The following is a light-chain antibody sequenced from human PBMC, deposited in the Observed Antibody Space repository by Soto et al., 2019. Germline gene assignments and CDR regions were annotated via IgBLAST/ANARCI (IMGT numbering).Light chain of an antibody. Sequence: EIVMTQSPATLSVSPGERATLSCRASQSVSSNLAWYQQKPGQAPSLLIYGASTRATGIPARFSGSGSGTEFTLTISSLQSEDFAVYYCQPYNNWPPFTFGQGTKVAIK. J-gene: IGKJ1*01. CDR2: GAS. V-gene: IGKV3-15*01. CDR1: QSVSSN. CDR3: QPYNNWPPFT.